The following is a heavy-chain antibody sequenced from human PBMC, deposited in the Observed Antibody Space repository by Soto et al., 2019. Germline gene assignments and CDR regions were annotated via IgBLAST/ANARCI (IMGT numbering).Heavy chain of an antibody. CDR2: ISYDGSNK. Sequence: QVQLVESGGGVVQPGRSLRLSCAAYGFTFSSYAMHWVRQAPGKGLEWVAVISYDGSNKYYADSVKGRFTISRDNSKNTLYLQMNSLRAEDTAVYYCARDDDAFDIWGQGTMVTVSS. CDR3: ARDDDAFDI. J-gene: IGHJ3*02. CDR1: GFTFSSYA. V-gene: IGHV3-30-3*01.